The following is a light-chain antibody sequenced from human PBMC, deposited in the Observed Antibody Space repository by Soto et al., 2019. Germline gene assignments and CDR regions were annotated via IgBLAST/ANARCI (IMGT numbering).Light chain of an antibody. CDR1: QSVSSY. CDR3: QQRSNSPLT. J-gene: IGKJ4*01. V-gene: IGKV3-11*01. CDR2: DAS. Sequence: EIVLTQSPATLSLSPGERATLSCRASQSVSSYLAWYQQKPDQAPRLLIYDASNSATGIPARFSGSGSGTDFTLTISSLEPEDFAVYYCQQRSNSPLTFGGGTKVEIK.